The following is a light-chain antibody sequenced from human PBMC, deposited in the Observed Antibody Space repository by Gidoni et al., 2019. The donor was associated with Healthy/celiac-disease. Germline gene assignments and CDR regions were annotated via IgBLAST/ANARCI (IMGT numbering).Light chain of an antibody. Sequence: QSALTQPASVSGSPGQSITISCTGTSSDVGSYNLVSWYQQHPGKAPKLMIYEGSKRPSGVSNRFSGSITGNTASLTISGLQAEDEADYYCCSYAGSSTWVFGGGTKLTVL. CDR2: EGS. V-gene: IGLV2-23*01. CDR1: SSDVGSYNL. CDR3: CSYAGSSTWV. J-gene: IGLJ3*02.